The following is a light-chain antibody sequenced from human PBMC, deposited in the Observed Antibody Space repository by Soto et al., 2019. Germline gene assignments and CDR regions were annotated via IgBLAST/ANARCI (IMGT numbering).Light chain of an antibody. J-gene: IGKJ1*01. Sequence: ILMHPSPSSLPAATGDSVTITCRASQGISSYLAWYQQKPGKAPKLLIYAASTLQSGVPSRFSGSGSGTDFTLTISCLQSEDFATYDCQQYYSYPRKVGQGTKVEI. CDR3: QQYYSYPRK. V-gene: IGKV1-8*01. CDR2: AAS. CDR1: QGISSY.